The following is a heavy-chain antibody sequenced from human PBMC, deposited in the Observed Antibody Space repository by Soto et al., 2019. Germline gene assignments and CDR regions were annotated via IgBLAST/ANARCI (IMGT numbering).Heavy chain of an antibody. Sequence: PSETLSLTCTVSGGSISSGGYSWSWIRQPPGKGLEWIGYIYHGSTYYNPSLKSRVTISVDTSKNQFSLKLTSVTAADTAVYYCARDKITGLFDYWGQGTLVTVSS. CDR3: ARDKITGLFDY. J-gene: IGHJ4*02. CDR2: IYHGST. CDR1: GGSISSGGYS. D-gene: IGHD2-8*02. V-gene: IGHV4-30-2*01.